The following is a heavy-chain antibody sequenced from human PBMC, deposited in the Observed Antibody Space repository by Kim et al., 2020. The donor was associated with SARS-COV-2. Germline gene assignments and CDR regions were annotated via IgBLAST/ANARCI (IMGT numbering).Heavy chain of an antibody. CDR3: ASIGIDWSSSL. Sequence: GGSLRLSCAASGFTFSSHWMHWVRQAPGKGLVWVSRINTDGRYTSYVDAVRGRFTMSRDNARTMLYLQMNSLRAEDTAVYYCASIGIDWSSSLWGQGTLVTVSS. D-gene: IGHD3-9*01. V-gene: IGHV3-74*01. J-gene: IGHJ4*02. CDR1: GFTFSSHW. CDR2: INTDGRYT.